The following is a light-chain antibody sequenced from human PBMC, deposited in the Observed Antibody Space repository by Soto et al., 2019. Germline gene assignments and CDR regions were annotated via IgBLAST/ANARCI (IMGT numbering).Light chain of an antibody. CDR2: EGT. CDR3: CSYAGRSVI. Sequence: QLVLTQSASVSGSPGQSITISCAGFSNDVGNYNLVSWYQQHPGKAPKVIIYEGTTRPSGVSNRFSGSESGNTASLTISGLQAEDEADYYCCSYAGRSVIFGGGTKLTVL. J-gene: IGLJ2*01. CDR1: SNDVGNYNL. V-gene: IGLV2-23*01.